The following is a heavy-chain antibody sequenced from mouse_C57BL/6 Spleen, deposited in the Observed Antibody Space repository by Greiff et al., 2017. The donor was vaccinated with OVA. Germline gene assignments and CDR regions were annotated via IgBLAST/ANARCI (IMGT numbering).Heavy chain of an antibody. Sequence: QVQLQQPGAELVRPGSSVKLSCKASGYTFTSYWMDWVKQRPGQGLEWIGNIYPSDSETHYNQKFKDKATLTVDKSSSTAYMQLSSLTSEDSAVYYCARWGNYCDYWGQGTTLTVSS. V-gene: IGHV1-61*01. J-gene: IGHJ2*01. CDR2: IYPSDSET. CDR1: GYTFTSYW. CDR3: ARWGNYCDY.